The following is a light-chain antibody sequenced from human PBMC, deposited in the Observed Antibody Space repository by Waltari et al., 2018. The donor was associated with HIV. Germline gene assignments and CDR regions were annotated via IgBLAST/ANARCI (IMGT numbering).Light chain of an antibody. CDR1: RRDIGSYTL. Sequence: QSALTQPASVSGYLGPSITISCRGTRRDIGSYTLLPWYQQYPGKAPKVIIYDVNKWPSGVSHRFSGFKAANTASLTISGLQAEDEADYYCCSYAGSPTFVIFGGGTKVTVL. J-gene: IGLJ2*01. V-gene: IGLV2-23*02. CDR3: CSYAGSPTFVI. CDR2: DVN.